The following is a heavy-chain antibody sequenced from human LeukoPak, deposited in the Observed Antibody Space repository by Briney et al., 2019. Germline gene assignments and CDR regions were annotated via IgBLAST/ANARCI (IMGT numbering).Heavy chain of an antibody. CDR3: AREIGRQWLERYFGY. D-gene: IGHD6-19*01. CDR2: IWYDGSNK. V-gene: IGHV3-33*01. J-gene: IGHJ4*02. Sequence: PGGSLRLSCAASGFTFSSYGMPWVRQAPGKGLEWVAVIWYDGSNKYYADSVKGRFTISRDNSKNTLYLQMNSLRAEDTAVYYCAREIGRQWLERYFGYWGQGTLVTVSS. CDR1: GFTFSSYG.